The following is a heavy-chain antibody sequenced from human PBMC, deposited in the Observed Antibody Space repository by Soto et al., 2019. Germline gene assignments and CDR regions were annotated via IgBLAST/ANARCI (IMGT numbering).Heavy chain of an antibody. V-gene: IGHV4-30-2*01. CDR3: AAGGGLPRYY. CDR1: GGSINSGGYS. CDR2: INHSGST. J-gene: IGHJ4*02. Sequence: QLQLQESGSGLVKPSQTLSLTCAVSGGSINSGGYSWSWIRQPPGKGLEWIGYINHSGSTYYNPSLKSRVTISVDRSKNQCSLKLSSVTAADTAVYYCAAGGGLPRYYWGQGTLVTVSS. D-gene: IGHD5-12*01.